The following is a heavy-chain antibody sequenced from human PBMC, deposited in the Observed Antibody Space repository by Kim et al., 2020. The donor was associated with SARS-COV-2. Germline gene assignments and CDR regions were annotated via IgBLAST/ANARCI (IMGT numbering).Heavy chain of an antibody. CDR1: GYSFTSYW. J-gene: IGHJ3*02. Sequence: GESLQISCKGSGYSFTSYWIGWVRQMPGKGLEWMGIIYPGDSDTRYSPSFQGQVTISADKSISTAYLQWSSLKASDTAMYYCAREICDSSGLGAFDIWGQGTIVTVSS. V-gene: IGHV5-51*01. CDR3: AREICDSSGLGAFDI. D-gene: IGHD3-22*01. CDR2: IYPGDSDT.